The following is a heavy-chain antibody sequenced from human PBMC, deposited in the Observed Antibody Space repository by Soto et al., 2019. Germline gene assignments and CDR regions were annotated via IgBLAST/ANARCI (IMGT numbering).Heavy chain of an antibody. CDR1: GFTFSNAW. V-gene: IGHV3-15*07. D-gene: IGHD4-17*01. CDR2: IKSKTDGGTT. CDR3: TTDRGDYGGRPNGYYYYGMDV. J-gene: IGHJ6*02. Sequence: GGSLRLSCAASGFTFSNAWMNWVRQAPGKGLEWVGRIKSKTDGGTTDYAAPVKGRFTISRDDSKNTLYLQMNSLKTEDTAVYYCTTDRGDYGGRPNGYYYYGMDVWGQGTTVTVSS.